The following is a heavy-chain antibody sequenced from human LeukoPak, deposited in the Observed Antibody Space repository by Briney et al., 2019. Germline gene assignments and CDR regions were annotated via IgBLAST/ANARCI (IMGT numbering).Heavy chain of an antibody. CDR3: ARGGGAARPQYYYYYYYMDV. V-gene: IGHV1-2*02. J-gene: IGHJ6*03. D-gene: IGHD6-6*01. CDR2: INPNSGGT. Sequence: ASVKVSCKASGYTFTGYYMHWVRQAPGQGLEWMGWINPNSGGTNYAQKFQGRVTMTRDTSISTAYMELSRLRSDDTAVYSCARGGGAARPQYYYYYYYMDVWGKGTTVTVSS. CDR1: GYTFTGYY.